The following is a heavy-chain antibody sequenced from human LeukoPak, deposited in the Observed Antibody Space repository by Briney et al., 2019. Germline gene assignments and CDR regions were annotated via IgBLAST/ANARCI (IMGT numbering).Heavy chain of an antibody. CDR1: GFTFSSYS. CDR2: ISSSSSYI. D-gene: IGHD1-26*01. CDR3: AREEYSGSYYFDY. V-gene: IGHV3-21*01. J-gene: IGHJ4*02. Sequence: GGSLRLSCAASGFTFSSYSMNWVRQAPGKGLEWVSSISSSSSYIYYADSVKGRFTISRDNAHNSLYLQMSSLRAENTAVYYCAREEYSGSYYFDYWGQGTLVTVSS.